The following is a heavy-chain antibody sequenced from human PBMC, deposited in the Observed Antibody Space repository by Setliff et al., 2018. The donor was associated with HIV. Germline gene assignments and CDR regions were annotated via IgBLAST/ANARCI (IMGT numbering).Heavy chain of an antibody. CDR2: IDSSGAT. CDR1: GGAITSGDFY. J-gene: IGHJ4*02. D-gene: IGHD3-3*01. CDR3: ARDVMEWFGSYFDR. Sequence: SETLSLTCTVAGGAITSGDFYWSWIRQSAGKRLEWIGHIDSSGATNYNPSLKSRVTISVDTSMNQFPLRLTSVTAADTAAYFCARDVMEWFGSYFDRWGQGTLVTVS. V-gene: IGHV4-61*09.